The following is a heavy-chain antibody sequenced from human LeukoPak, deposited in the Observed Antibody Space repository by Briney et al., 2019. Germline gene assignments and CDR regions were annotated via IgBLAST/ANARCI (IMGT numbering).Heavy chain of an antibody. D-gene: IGHD4-23*01. V-gene: IGHV4-4*02. CDR3: ARAGQKGRLRWLNGNYYYYYGMDV. CDR1: GGSISSSNW. J-gene: IGHJ6*02. Sequence: SETPSLTCAVSGGSISSSNWWSWVRQPPGKGLEWIGEIYHSGSTNYNPSLKSRVTISVDKSKNQFSLKLSSVTAADTAVYYCARAGQKGRLRWLNGNYYYYYGMDVWGQGTTVTVSS. CDR2: IYHSGST.